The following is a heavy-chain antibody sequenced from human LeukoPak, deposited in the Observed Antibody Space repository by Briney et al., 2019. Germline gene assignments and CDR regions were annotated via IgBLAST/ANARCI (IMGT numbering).Heavy chain of an antibody. D-gene: IGHD5-12*01. CDR1: GYTFTNYA. CDR2: INTNTGNP. Sequence: GASVKVSCKASGYTFTNYAMNWVRQAPGQGLEWMGWINTNTGNPTYAQGFTGRFVFSLDTSVSTAYLQISSLKAEDTAVYYCARASLTPRLPRGAFDIWGQGTMVTVSS. V-gene: IGHV7-4-1*02. CDR3: ARASLTPRLPRGAFDI. J-gene: IGHJ3*02.